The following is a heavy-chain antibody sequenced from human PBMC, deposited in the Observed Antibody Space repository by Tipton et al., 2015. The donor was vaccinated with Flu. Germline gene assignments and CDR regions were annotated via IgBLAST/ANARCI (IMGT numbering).Heavy chain of an antibody. Sequence: QLVQSGAEVKKPGASVKVSCKASGYTFTNYYMHWVRQAPGQGLEWMGIINPSGGGTTYAQKFQGRVTMTRDTSTSTVYMELSSLRSEDTAAYYCAREEITTVRGAIRIPQGVYGMDVWGQGTTVTVSS. J-gene: IGHJ6*02. CDR2: INPSGGGT. CDR1: GYTFTNYY. V-gene: IGHV1-46*01. CDR3: AREEITTVRGAIRIPQGVYGMDV. D-gene: IGHD3-10*01.